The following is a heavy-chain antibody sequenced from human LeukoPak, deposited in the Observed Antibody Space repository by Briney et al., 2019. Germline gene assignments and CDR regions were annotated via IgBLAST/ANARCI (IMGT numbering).Heavy chain of an antibody. CDR1: GFTFSSYA. D-gene: IGHD1-26*01. J-gene: IGHJ6*03. CDR2: ISYDGSNK. V-gene: IGHV3-30*04. Sequence: GRSLRLSCAASGFTFSSYAMHWVRQAPGKGLEWVAVISYDGSNKYYADSVKGRFTISRDNSKNTLYLQMNSLGAEDTAVYYCARDLFAHTSYHYYMDVWGKGTTVTVSS. CDR3: ARDLFAHTSYHYYMDV.